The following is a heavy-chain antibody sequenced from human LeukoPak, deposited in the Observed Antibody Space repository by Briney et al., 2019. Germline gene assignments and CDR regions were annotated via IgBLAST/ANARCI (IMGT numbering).Heavy chain of an antibody. CDR1: GGSFSGYY. CDR3: ARAPLWWRPYDY. J-gene: IGHJ4*02. V-gene: IGHV4-34*01. CDR2: INHSGST. Sequence: SETLSLTCAVYGGSFSGYYWSWIRHPPWKGLEWIGEINHSGSTNYNPSLKSRVTISVDTSKNQFSLKLSSVTAADTAVYYCARAPLWWRPYDYWGQGTLVTVSS. D-gene: IGHD2-21*01.